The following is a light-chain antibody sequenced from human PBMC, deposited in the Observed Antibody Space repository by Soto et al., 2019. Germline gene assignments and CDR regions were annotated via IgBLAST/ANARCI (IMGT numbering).Light chain of an antibody. V-gene: IGKV3-15*01. Sequence: EIVMTQSPATLSVSPGERVTLSCRASESLVGFLAWYQQKPGQAPRLLIYGVSTKATGVPARFSGSGSATDFTLTISSLQSDDSAVYYCQSYNDWPFAFGQGTKLEI. CDR3: QSYNDWPFA. CDR1: ESLVGF. CDR2: GVS. J-gene: IGKJ2*01.